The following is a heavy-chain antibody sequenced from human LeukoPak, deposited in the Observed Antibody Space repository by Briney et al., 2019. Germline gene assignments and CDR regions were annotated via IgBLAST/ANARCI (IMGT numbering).Heavy chain of an antibody. D-gene: IGHD4-17*01. Sequence: SQTLSLTCAVSGGSISSGGYSWSWIRQPPGKGLEWIGYIYYSGSTYYNPSLKSRVTISVDTSKNQFSLKLSSVTAADTAVYYCARRGRDSYGDYYYYYYYYMDVWGKGTTVTVSS. CDR1: GGSISSGGYS. J-gene: IGHJ6*03. CDR3: ARRGRDSYGDYYYYYYYYMDV. CDR2: IYYSGST. V-gene: IGHV4-30-4*07.